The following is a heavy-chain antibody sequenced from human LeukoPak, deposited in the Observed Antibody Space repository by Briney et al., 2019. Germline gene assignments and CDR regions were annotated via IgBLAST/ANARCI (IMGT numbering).Heavy chain of an antibody. CDR3: AREQQLIRGDY. Sequence: ASVKVSCKASGYTFTSYSINWVRQAPGQGLEWMGWISAYNGNSHYTQKFQGRVTMTTDTSTSTAYMELRSLRSDDTAVYYCAREQQLIRGDYWGQGTLVTVSA. CDR1: GYTFTSYS. D-gene: IGHD6-13*01. V-gene: IGHV1-18*01. CDR2: ISAYNGNS. J-gene: IGHJ4*02.